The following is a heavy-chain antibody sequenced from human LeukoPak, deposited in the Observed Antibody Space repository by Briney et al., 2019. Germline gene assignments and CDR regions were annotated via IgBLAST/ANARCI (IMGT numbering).Heavy chain of an antibody. CDR2: ISVYSGNT. CDR3: ARDANGVLGDY. CDR1: GYTFSSYG. J-gene: IGHJ4*02. Sequence: ASVRVSCKASGYTFSSYGISWVRQAPGQGLEWMGWISVYSGNTNYAQRFQGRVTMTTDTSTSTAYMELRSLRSDDTAMYYCARDANGVLGDYWGQGTLVTVSS. D-gene: IGHD2-8*01. V-gene: IGHV1-18*01.